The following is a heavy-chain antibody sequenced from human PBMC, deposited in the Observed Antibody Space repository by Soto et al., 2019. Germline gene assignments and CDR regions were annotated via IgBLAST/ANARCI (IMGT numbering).Heavy chain of an antibody. CDR2: IIPILGTA. CDR3: ARTGADDTAMVTGNYYGMDV. CDR1: GGTFSSYA. Sequence: SVKVSCKASGGTFSSYAISWVRQAPGQGLEWMGGIIPILGTANYAQKFQGRVTITADKSTSTAYMELSSLRSEDTAVYYCARTGADDTAMVTGNYYGMDVWGQGTTVTVSS. D-gene: IGHD5-18*01. V-gene: IGHV1-69*10. J-gene: IGHJ6*02.